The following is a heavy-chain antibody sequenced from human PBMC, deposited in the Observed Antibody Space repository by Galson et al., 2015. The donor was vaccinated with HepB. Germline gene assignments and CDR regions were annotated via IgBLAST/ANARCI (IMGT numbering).Heavy chain of an antibody. Sequence: SVKVSCKASGYTFTSYAMHWVRQAPGQRLEWMGWINAGNGNTKYSQKFQGRVTITRDTSASTAYMELSSLRSEDTAVYYCAVSCVWSGPMCAFDYWGQGTLVTVSS. J-gene: IGHJ4*02. D-gene: IGHD3-3*01. V-gene: IGHV1-3*01. CDR1: GYTFTSYA. CDR2: INAGNGNT. CDR3: AVSCVWSGPMCAFDY.